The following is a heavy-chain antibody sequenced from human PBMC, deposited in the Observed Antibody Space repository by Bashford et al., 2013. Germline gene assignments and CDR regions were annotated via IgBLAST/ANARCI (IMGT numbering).Heavy chain of an antibody. Sequence: GESLKISCKGSGYSFTSYWIGWVRQMPGKGLEWMGIIYPGDSDTRYSPSFQGQVTISADKSISTAYLQWSSLKASDTAMYYCARHRRCSSTSCPTWEWFDPWGQGTLVTVSS. CDR1: GYSFTSYW. D-gene: IGHD2-2*01. V-gene: IGHV5-51*01. CDR2: IYPGDSDT. CDR3: ARHRRCSSTSCPTWEWFDP. J-gene: IGHJ5*02.